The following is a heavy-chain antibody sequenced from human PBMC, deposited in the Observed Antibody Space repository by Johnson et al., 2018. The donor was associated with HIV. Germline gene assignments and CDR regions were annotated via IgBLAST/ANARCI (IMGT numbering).Heavy chain of an antibody. CDR1: GFTFSDYY. V-gene: IGHV3-11*04. Sequence: QVQLVESGGGLVQPGGSLRLSCAASGFTFSDYYMNWIRQAPGKGLDWVSYISSSGSTIYYADSVKGRFTISRDNSKNTLHLQMNSLRAEDTAVYYCTKALGELKRYDAFDIWGHGTMVTVSS. J-gene: IGHJ3*02. D-gene: IGHD3-10*01. CDR3: TKALGELKRYDAFDI. CDR2: ISSSGSTI.